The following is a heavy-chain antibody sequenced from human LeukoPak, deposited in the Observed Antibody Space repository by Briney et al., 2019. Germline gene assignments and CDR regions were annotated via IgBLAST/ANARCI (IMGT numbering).Heavy chain of an antibody. CDR2: ISGSGGST. D-gene: IGHD5-18*01. CDR3: AKDLGGYSYGYSWLDP. J-gene: IGHJ5*02. Sequence: PGGSLRLSCAASGFTFSSYARSWVRQAPGKGLEWVSAISGSGGSTYYADSVKGRFTISRDNSKNTLYLQMNSLRAEDTAVYYCAKDLGGYSYGYSWLDPWGQGTLVTVSS. V-gene: IGHV3-23*01. CDR1: GFTFSSYA.